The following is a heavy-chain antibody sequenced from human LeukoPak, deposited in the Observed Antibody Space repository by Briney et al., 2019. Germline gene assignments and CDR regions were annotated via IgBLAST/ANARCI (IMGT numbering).Heavy chain of an antibody. CDR2: VDYRVNT. V-gene: IGHV4-59*01. CDR3: ARVEVGAANRQWYGMDV. CDR1: GGSISSYY. D-gene: IGHD2-15*01. Sequence: SETLSHTCTISGGSISSYYWSWIRQPPGKGLEWIGYVDYRVNTNYNPSLKSRVTISIDTSKSLFSLKLNSVTAADTAVYYCARVEVGAANRQWYGMDVWGQGTTVTVSS. J-gene: IGHJ6*02.